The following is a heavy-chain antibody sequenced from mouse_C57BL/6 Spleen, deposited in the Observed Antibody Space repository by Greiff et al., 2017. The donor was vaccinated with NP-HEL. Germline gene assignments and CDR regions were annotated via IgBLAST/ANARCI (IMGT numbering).Heavy chain of an antibody. J-gene: IGHJ2*01. D-gene: IGHD1-1*01. V-gene: IGHV5-17*01. CDR3: ARGGYYGSSYNGFDY. CDR1: GFTFSDYG. Sequence: EVMLVESGGGLVKPGGSLKLSCAASGFTFSDYGMHWVRQAPEKGLEWVAYISSGSSTIYYADTVKGRFTISRDNAKNTLFLQMTSLRSEDTAMYYCARGGYYGSSYNGFDYWGQGTTLTVSS. CDR2: ISSGSSTI.